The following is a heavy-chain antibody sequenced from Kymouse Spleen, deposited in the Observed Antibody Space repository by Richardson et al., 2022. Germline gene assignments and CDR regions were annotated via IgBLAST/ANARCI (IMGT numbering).Heavy chain of an antibody. V-gene: IGHV4-34*01. CDR3: ARGGAVAGTSSYYYYGMDV. J-gene: IGHJ6*02. Sequence: QVQLQQWGAGLLKPSETLSLTCAVYGGSFSGYYWSWIRQPPGKGLEWIGEINHSGSTNYNPSLKSRVTISVDTSKNQFSLKLSSVTAADTAVYYCARGGAVAGTSSYYYYGMDVWGQGTTVTVSS. CDR2: INHSGST. D-gene: IGHD6-19*01. CDR1: GGSFSGYY.